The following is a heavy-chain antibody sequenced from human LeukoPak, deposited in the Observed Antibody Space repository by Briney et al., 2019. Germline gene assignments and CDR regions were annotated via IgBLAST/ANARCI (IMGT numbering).Heavy chain of an antibody. J-gene: IGHJ5*02. CDR2: IYYGGST. CDR1: GGSIRSYY. D-gene: IGHD2-21*02. Sequence: SETLSLTCSVSGGSIRSYYWSWIRQPPGKGLEWIGYIYYGGSTNYNPSLKSRVTISVDTSKNQFSLRLSSVTAADTAVYYCARSDGGFDPWGQGTLVTVSS. V-gene: IGHV4-59*01. CDR3: ARSDGGFDP.